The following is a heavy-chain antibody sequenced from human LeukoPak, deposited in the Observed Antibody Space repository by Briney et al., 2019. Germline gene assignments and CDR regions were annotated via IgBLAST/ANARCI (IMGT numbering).Heavy chain of an antibody. J-gene: IGHJ6*03. Sequence: SETLSLTCTVSGGSISSGSYYWSWIRQPAGKGLEWIGRIYTSGSTNYNPSLKSRVTISVDTSKNQFSLKLSSVTAADTAVYYCGVLIGVVTETYYYYMDVWGKGTTVTVSS. V-gene: IGHV4-61*02. CDR2: IYTSGST. CDR1: GGSISSGSYY. CDR3: GVLIGVVTETYYYYMDV. D-gene: IGHD3-3*01.